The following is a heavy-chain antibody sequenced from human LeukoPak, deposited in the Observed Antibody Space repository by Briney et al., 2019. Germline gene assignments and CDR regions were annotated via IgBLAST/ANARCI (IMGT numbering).Heavy chain of an antibody. Sequence: SETLSLTCTVSGGSISSYYWSWIRQPAGKGLEWIGRTYSSGSTNYNPSLKSRVTMSVDMSKNQFSLRLSSVTAADTAVYYCARVRAGGTTWFDPWGQGTLVTVAS. V-gene: IGHV4-4*07. CDR3: ARVRAGGTTWFDP. D-gene: IGHD6-13*01. J-gene: IGHJ5*02. CDR2: TYSSGST. CDR1: GGSISSYY.